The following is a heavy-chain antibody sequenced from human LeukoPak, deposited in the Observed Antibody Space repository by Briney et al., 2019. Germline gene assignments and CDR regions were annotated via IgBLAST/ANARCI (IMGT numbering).Heavy chain of an antibody. CDR2: IIPIFGTA. Sequence: SVKVSCKASGYTFTSYGISWVRQAPGQGLEWMGRIIPIFGTANYAQKFQGRVTITTDESTSTAYMELSSLRPEDTAVYYCARGDYGDYVVSDYWGQGTLVTVSS. V-gene: IGHV1-69*05. J-gene: IGHJ4*02. D-gene: IGHD4-17*01. CDR3: ARGDYGDYVVSDY. CDR1: GYTFTSYG.